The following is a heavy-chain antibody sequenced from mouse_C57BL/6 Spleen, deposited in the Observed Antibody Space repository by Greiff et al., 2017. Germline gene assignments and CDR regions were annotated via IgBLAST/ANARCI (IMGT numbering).Heavy chain of an antibody. D-gene: IGHD1-1*01. CDR1: GYAFSSYW. CDR2: IYPGDGDT. Sequence: QVQLQQSGPELVKPGASVKISCKASGYAFSSYWMNWVQQRPEKGLEWIGRIYPGDGDTNYNGKFKGQATLTADKSSSTAYMQLSSLTSEDSAVYFCARHYFGSNYYLDYWGQGTTLTVSS. V-gene: IGHV1-82*01. CDR3: ARHYFGSNYYLDY. J-gene: IGHJ2*01.